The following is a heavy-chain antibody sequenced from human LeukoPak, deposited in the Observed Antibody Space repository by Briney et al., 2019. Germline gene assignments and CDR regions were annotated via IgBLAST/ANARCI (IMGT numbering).Heavy chain of an antibody. J-gene: IGHJ5*02. D-gene: IGHD2-15*01. CDR2: INPNSGST. CDR3: ARARPATYCSGGSCYSGWFDP. V-gene: IGHV1-2*02. Sequence: GASVKVSCKASGYTFTGYYMHWVRQAPGQGLEWMGWINPNSGSTNYAQKFQGRVTMTRDTSISTAYMELSRLRSDDTAVYYCARARPATYCSGGSCYSGWFDPWGQGTLVTVSS. CDR1: GYTFTGYY.